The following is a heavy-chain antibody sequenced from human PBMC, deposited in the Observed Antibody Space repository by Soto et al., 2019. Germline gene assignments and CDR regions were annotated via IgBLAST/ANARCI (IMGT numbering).Heavy chain of an antibody. D-gene: IGHD6-19*01. CDR2: ISHDGSNA. Sequence: QVQLVESGGGVVQPGKSLRLSCAAAGFIFRSYGVHWVRQAPGKGQEWVAVISHDGSNAYYADDVNGSFTSSRDNAKNTVYVQMNRVRAEYTAGYYCAKQGIEVAGTDYFVYWGQGALVTFAS. V-gene: IGHV3-30*18. CDR1: GFIFRSYG. J-gene: IGHJ4*02. CDR3: AKQGIEVAGTDYFVY.